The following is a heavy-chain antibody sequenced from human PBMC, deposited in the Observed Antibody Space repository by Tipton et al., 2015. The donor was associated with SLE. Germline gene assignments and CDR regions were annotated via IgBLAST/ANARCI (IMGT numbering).Heavy chain of an antibody. CDR2: ISSSGNSI. D-gene: IGHD1-26*01. CDR1: GFTFNSYE. J-gene: IGHJ4*02. Sequence: SLRLSCAASGFTFNSYEMNWVRQAPGKGLEWVSYISSSGNSIYYADSVKGRFTISRDNAKNSLFLQMTSLRAEDTALYYCARGRRSYYGDPADFDYWGQGTLVTVSS. CDR3: ARGRRSYYGDPADFDY. V-gene: IGHV3-48*03.